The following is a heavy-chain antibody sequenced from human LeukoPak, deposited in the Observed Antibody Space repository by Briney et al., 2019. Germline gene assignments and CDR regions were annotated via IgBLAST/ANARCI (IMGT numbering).Heavy chain of an antibody. CDR3: ARGRGDLTYSSGGGPYYYYYYMDV. CDR1: GGSISSYY. J-gene: IGHJ6*03. D-gene: IGHD6-19*01. Sequence: PSETLSLTCTVSGGSISSYYWSWIRQPPGKGLEWIGYIYYSGSTNYNPSLKSRVTISVDTSKNQFSLKLSSVTAADTAVYYCARGRGDLTYSSGGGPYYYYYYMDVWGKGTTVTISS. V-gene: IGHV4-59*01. CDR2: IYYSGST.